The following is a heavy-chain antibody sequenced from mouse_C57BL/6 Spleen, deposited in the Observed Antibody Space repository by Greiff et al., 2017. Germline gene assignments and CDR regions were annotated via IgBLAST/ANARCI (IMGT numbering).Heavy chain of an antibody. Sequence: QVQLQQSGAELVRPGASVTLSCKASGYTFTDYEMHWVKQTPVHGLEWIGAIDPETGGTAYNQKFKGKAILTADKSSSTAYMELRSLTSEDSAVYYCTRWVTTWYFDVWGTGTTVTVSS. V-gene: IGHV1-15*01. CDR1: GYTFTDYE. J-gene: IGHJ1*03. CDR2: IDPETGGT. D-gene: IGHD2-2*01. CDR3: TRWVTTWYFDV.